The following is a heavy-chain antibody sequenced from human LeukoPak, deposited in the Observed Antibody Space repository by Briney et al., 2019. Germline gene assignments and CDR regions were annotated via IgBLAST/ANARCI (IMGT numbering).Heavy chain of an antibody. Sequence: ASVKVSCKASGYIFTSYDINWVRQATGQGLEWMGWMNPNSGNTGYAQKFQGRVTMTRNTSISTAYMELSSLRSEDTAVYYCARPPITMIVVVIETFDYWGQGTLVTVSS. CDR3: ARPPITMIVVVIETFDY. D-gene: IGHD3-22*01. V-gene: IGHV1-8*01. CDR1: GYIFTSYD. CDR2: MNPNSGNT. J-gene: IGHJ4*02.